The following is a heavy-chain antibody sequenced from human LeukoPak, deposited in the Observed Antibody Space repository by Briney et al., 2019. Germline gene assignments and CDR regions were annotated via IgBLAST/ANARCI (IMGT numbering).Heavy chain of an antibody. J-gene: IGHJ4*02. CDR1: GFIFSKYW. CDR3: ARDQERDQDFDY. D-gene: IGHD1-1*01. V-gene: IGHV3-21*01. Sequence: GGSLRLSCAASGFIFSKYWMSWVRQAPGKGLEWVSSISSSSYIYYADSVKGRFTISRDNAKNSLYLQMNSLRAEDTAVYYCARDQERDQDFDYWGQGTLVTVSS. CDR2: ISSSSYI.